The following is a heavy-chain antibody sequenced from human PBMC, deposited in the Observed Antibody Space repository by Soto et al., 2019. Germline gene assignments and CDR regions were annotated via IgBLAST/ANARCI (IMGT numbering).Heavy chain of an antibody. J-gene: IGHJ4*02. CDR2: IKQDGSEK. CDR1: GFTFSSYA. CDR3: AKTSPFDY. Sequence: GGSLRLSCAASGFTFSSYAMSWVRQAPGKGLEWVANIKQDGSEKYYADSVKGRFTISRDNAKNSLYLQIASLRVEDTAVYYCAKTSPFDYWGQGTLVTVSS. V-gene: IGHV3-7*01.